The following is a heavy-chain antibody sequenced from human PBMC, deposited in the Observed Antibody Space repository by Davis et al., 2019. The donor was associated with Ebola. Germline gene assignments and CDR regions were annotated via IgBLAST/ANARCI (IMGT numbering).Heavy chain of an antibody. CDR3: ASAGYSYGFDY. CDR1: GGSISSSSYY. D-gene: IGHD5-18*01. J-gene: IGHJ4*02. Sequence: SETLSLTCTVSGGSISSSSYYWGWIRQPPGKGLEWIGSIYYSGSTYYNPSLKSRVTISVDTSKNQFSLKLSPVTAADTAVYYCASAGYSYGFDYWGQGTLVTVSS. CDR2: IYYSGST. V-gene: IGHV4-39*07.